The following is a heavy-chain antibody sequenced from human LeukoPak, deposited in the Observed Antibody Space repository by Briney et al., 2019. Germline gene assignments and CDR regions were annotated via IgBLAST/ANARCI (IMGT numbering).Heavy chain of an antibody. D-gene: IGHD4-11*01. Sequence: PGESLKISCKGSGYSFTNYWIGWLRQMPGKGLEWMGIIYPGDSHTRYSPSFQGQVTFSVDNSITTAYLQWSSLKASDTAMYYDSRDYSDYVGALDIWGQGTMVTVSS. CDR1: GYSFTNYW. J-gene: IGHJ3*02. CDR3: SRDYSDYVGALDI. V-gene: IGHV5-51*01. CDR2: IYPGDSHT.